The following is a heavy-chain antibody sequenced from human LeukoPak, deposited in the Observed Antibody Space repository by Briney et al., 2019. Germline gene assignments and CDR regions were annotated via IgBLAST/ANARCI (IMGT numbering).Heavy chain of an antibody. V-gene: IGHV5-51*01. J-gene: IGHJ1*01. D-gene: IGHD6-19*01. CDR2: IYPGDADT. Sequence: GGSLRLSCKGSGYIFTNYWIAWVGQMAGKGLEWRGIIYPGDADTRYNPSFQGQVTISADKSFSTAYLQWSSLEASDTAMYYCARRGIAVAGTPAEYFQHWSQGTLVIVSS. CDR1: GYIFTNYW. CDR3: ARRGIAVAGTPAEYFQH.